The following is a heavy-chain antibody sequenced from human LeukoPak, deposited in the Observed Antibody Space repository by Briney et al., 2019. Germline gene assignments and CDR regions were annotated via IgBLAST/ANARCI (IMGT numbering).Heavy chain of an antibody. Sequence: SETLSLTCAVYGGSFSGYYWSWIRQPPGKGLEWIGEINHSGSTNYNPSLKSRVTISVDTSKNQFSLKLSSVTAADTAVYYCARVPFSYGYGYYYYYGMDVWGQGTTVTVSS. D-gene: IGHD5-18*01. CDR1: GGSFSGYY. J-gene: IGHJ6*02. V-gene: IGHV4-34*01. CDR2: INHSGST. CDR3: ARVPFSYGYGYYYYYGMDV.